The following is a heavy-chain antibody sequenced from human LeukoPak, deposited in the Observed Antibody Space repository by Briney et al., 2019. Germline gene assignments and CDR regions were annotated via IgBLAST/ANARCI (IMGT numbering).Heavy chain of an antibody. CDR2: ISGHTGKT. Sequence: ASVKVSCKTSGYTFISYAISWVRQAPGQGLEWMGWISGHTGKTSFAQKFQGRVTLTTHTSTSTAYMELRSLRSDDTAVYYCARSYDIFHNYMDVWGKGTTVTVSS. J-gene: IGHJ6*03. D-gene: IGHD3-9*01. CDR3: ARSYDIFHNYMDV. CDR1: GYTFISYA. V-gene: IGHV1-18*01.